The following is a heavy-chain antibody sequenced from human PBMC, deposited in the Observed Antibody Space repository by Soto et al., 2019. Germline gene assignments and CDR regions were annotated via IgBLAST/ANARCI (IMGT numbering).Heavy chain of an antibody. CDR1: GFSFRTYV. CDR3: ARDKTEMLWEVTFDY. Sequence: QVQLVESGGGVVQPGTSLRLSCATSGFSFRTYVMHWVRQTPGEGLEWLAVISSDGHTRWYADSVKGRFTISRDNSMDTLYLQINSVRPEDTAVYYCARDKTEMLWEVTFDYWGQGTLVTVSS. J-gene: IGHJ4*02. D-gene: IGHD1-26*01. CDR2: ISSDGHTR. V-gene: IGHV3-30-3*01.